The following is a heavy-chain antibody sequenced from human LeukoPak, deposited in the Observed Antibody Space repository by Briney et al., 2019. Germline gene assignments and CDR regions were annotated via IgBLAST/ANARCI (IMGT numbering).Heavy chain of an antibody. D-gene: IGHD2-2*01. V-gene: IGHV4-59*10. Sequence: SETLSLTCAVYGGSFSGYYWSWIRQPPGKGLEWIGRIYTSGSTNYNPSLKSRVTMSVDTSKNQFSLKLSSVTAADTAVYYCARQPARHLYNWFDPWGQGTLVTVSS. CDR2: IYTSGST. CDR1: GGSFSGYY. J-gene: IGHJ5*02. CDR3: ARQPARHLYNWFDP.